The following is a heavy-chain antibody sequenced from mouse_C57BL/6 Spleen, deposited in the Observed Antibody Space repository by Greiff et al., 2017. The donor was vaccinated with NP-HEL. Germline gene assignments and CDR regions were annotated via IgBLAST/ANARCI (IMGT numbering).Heavy chain of an antibody. CDR3: ARVLITTVVAPAY. V-gene: IGHV5-17*01. Sequence: VKLMESGGGLVKPGGSLKLSCAASGFTFSDYGMHWVRQAPEKGLEWVAYISSGSSTIYYADTVKGRFTISRDNAKNTLFLQMTSLRSEDTAMYYCARVLITTVVAPAYWGQGTLVTVSA. CDR1: GFTFSDYG. J-gene: IGHJ3*01. CDR2: ISSGSSTI. D-gene: IGHD1-1*01.